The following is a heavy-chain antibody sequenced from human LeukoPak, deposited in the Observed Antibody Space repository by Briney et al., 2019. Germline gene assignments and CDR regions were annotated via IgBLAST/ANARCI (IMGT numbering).Heavy chain of an antibody. Sequence: GGSLRLSCAASGFTFSDYYMSWIRQAPGKGLEWVSHISSSSRTIYYADSLKGRFTISRDNAKNSLYLQMNSLRAEDTAVYYCAREDYINSVGWFDPWGQGTLVTVSS. CDR3: AREDYINSVGWFDP. J-gene: IGHJ5*02. V-gene: IGHV3-11*04. D-gene: IGHD4-11*01. CDR2: ISSSSRTI. CDR1: GFTFSDYY.